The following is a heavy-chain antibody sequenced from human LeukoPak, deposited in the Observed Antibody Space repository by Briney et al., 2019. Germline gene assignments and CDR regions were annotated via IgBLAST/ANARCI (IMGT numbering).Heavy chain of an antibody. Sequence: ASVKVSCKASGYTFTSYGISWVRQAPGQGLEWMGWISGYNGNTNYAQQKLQGRVTMTTDTSTSTAYMELRSLRSDDTAVYYCVRSGRGTYYYFDYWGQGTLVTVSS. V-gene: IGHV1-18*01. D-gene: IGHD1-26*01. CDR1: GYTFTSYG. CDR2: ISGYNGNT. J-gene: IGHJ4*02. CDR3: VRSGRGTYYYFDY.